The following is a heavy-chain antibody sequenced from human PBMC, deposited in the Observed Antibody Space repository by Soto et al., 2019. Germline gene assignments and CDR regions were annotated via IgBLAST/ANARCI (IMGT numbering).Heavy chain of an antibody. D-gene: IGHD5-18*01. CDR3: AREVPYGYSRFDY. V-gene: IGHV1-3*01. CDR1: GYTFTNNV. J-gene: IGHJ4*02. Sequence: QVHLVQSGAEVKKPGASVKVSCKTSGYTFTNNVIHWVRQAPGQRLEWMGWVNAGNDNTKWSREFQGRLTLTKDTAATTAYMELSSLTSEETAIYFCAREVPYGYSRFDYWGQGTLVTVSS. CDR2: VNAGNDNT.